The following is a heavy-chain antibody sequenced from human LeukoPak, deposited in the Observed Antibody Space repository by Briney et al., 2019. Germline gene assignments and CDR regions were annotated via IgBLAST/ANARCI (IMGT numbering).Heavy chain of an antibody. Sequence: GSSLKISCRVSGCSFTNYWISWVRQMPRKGLEWMGRIDSSDSYTTYSPSFQGHVTISADKSISTVYLQWTTLTASDTAMYYCARRAEHSSSWHVIASWGQGTLVTGSS. CDR3: ARRAEHSSSWHVIAS. V-gene: IGHV5-10-1*01. J-gene: IGHJ5*01. D-gene: IGHD6-13*01. CDR1: GCSFTNYW. CDR2: IDSSDSYT.